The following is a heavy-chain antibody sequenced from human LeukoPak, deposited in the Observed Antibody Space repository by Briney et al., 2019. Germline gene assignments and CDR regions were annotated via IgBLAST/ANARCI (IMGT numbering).Heavy chain of an antibody. Sequence: SETLSLTCTVSGGSISSGGYYWSWIRQHPGKGLEWIGYIYYSGSTYYNPSLKSRVTISVDTSKNQFSLKLSSVTAADTAVYYCARDSYYGSGNYYYGMDVWGQGTTVTVSS. V-gene: IGHV4-31*03. J-gene: IGHJ6*02. CDR1: GGSISSGGYY. CDR3: ARDSYYGSGNYYYGMDV. CDR2: IYYSGST. D-gene: IGHD3-10*01.